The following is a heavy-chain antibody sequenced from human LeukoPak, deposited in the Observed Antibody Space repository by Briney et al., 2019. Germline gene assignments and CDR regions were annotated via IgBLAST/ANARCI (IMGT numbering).Heavy chain of an antibody. J-gene: IGHJ4*02. D-gene: IGHD4-23*01. V-gene: IGHV3-21*01. Sequence: GGPLGLSCEASGFPFSSISMTWVRQAPGKGLEWVSSISSSSSYIYYADSVKGRFTISRDNAKNSLYLQMNSLRAEDTAVYYCARGQETYGGNPDYWGQGTLVTVSS. CDR2: ISSSSSYI. CDR3: ARGQETYGGNPDY. CDR1: GFPFSSIS.